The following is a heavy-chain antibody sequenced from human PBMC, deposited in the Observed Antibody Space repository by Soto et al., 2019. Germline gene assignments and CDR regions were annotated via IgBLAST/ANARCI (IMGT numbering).Heavy chain of an antibody. Sequence: GASVKVSCKSSGFTFTSSAMQWVRQARGQRLEWIGWIVVGSGNTNYAQKFQERVTITRDTSASTAYMELSSLRSEDTAVYYCARGVAGPLHWFDPWGQGTLVTVSS. D-gene: IGHD6-19*01. CDR3: ARGVAGPLHWFDP. J-gene: IGHJ5*02. CDR1: GFTFTSSA. V-gene: IGHV1-58*02. CDR2: IVVGSGNT.